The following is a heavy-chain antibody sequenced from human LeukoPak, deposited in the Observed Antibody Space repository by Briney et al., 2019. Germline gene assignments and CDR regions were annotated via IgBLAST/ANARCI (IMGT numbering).Heavy chain of an antibody. CDR2: IYYSGST. CDR1: GDSISTSNSY. CDR3: ARLGDGAVNY. Sequence: SETLSLTCTVSGDSISTSNSYWGWIRQPPGKGLEWIGSIYYSGSTYYNPSLKSRVTISVDTSKNQFSLKLSSLTAADTAVYYCARLGDGAVNYWGQGTLVTVSS. D-gene: IGHD4-17*01. J-gene: IGHJ4*02. V-gene: IGHV4-39*01.